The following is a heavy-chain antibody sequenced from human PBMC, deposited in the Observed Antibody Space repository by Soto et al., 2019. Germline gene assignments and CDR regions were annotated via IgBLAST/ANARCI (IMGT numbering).Heavy chain of an antibody. Sequence: EVQLLESGGGLVQPGGSLRLSCAASGFTFSSYAMSWVRQAPGKGLEWVSAISGSGGSTYYADSVKGRFTISRDNSKNTQYLQMNSLRAEDTAVYYCARDYNDFWSGYSRSGFDPWGQGTLVTVSS. CDR3: ARDYNDFWSGYSRSGFDP. CDR1: GFTFSSYA. D-gene: IGHD3-3*01. CDR2: ISGSGGST. J-gene: IGHJ5*02. V-gene: IGHV3-23*01.